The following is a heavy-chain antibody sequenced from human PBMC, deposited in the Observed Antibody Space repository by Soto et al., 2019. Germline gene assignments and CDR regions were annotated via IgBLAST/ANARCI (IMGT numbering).Heavy chain of an antibody. V-gene: IGHV1-2*04. D-gene: IGHD3-22*01. CDR3: ARGGFLYDGSGSIDI. Sequence: ASVKVSCKASGYTFTGYYMHWVRQAPGQGLEWMGWINPNSGGTNYAQKFQGWVTMTRDTSISTAYMELSRLRSDDTAVYYCARGGFLYDGSGSIDIWGQGTMVTVSS. CDR1: GYTFTGYY. CDR2: INPNSGGT. J-gene: IGHJ3*02.